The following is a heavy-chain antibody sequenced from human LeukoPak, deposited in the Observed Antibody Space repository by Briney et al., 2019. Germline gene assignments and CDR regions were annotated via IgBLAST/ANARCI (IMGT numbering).Heavy chain of an antibody. CDR2: IYSGGST. D-gene: IGHD3-9*01. CDR3: ARAGRPAVLRYFDWVDY. J-gene: IGHJ4*02. V-gene: IGHV3-53*01. Sequence: GGSLRLSCVASGCTVSSNYVSWVRQAPGKGLEWVSLIYSGGSTYYTDSVKGRFTISRDNSKDTLYLQMNSLRAEDTAVYYCARAGRPAVLRYFDWVDYWGQGTLVTVSS. CDR1: GCTVSSNY.